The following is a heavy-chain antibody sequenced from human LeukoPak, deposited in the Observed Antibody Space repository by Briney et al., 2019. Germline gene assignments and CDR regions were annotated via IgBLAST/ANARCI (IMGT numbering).Heavy chain of an antibody. D-gene: IGHD2-2*01. CDR2: IYYSGST. J-gene: IGHJ6*02. V-gene: IGHV4-59*01. CDR1: GGSISSCY. CDR3: ARIVVVPAALLNYYYYYGMDV. Sequence: SETLSLTCTVSGGSISSCYWSWIRQPPGKGLEWIGYIYYSGSTNYNPSLKSRVTISVDTSKNQFSLKLSSVTAADTAVYYCARIVVVPAALLNYYYYYGMDVWGQGTTVTVSS.